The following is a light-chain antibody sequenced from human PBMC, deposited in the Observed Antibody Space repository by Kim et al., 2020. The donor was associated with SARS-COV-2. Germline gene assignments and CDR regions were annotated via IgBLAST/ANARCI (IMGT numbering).Light chain of an antibody. J-gene: IGKJ4*01. Sequence: DIQMTQSPSILSASVGDRVTITCRASQSISSWLAWYQQKPGKAPKLLIYKASNLESGVPSRFSGSGSGTEFTLTISSLQPDDFATYYCQQYDSYPLTFGGGTRVEIK. CDR3: QQYDSYPLT. V-gene: IGKV1-5*03. CDR2: KAS. CDR1: QSISSW.